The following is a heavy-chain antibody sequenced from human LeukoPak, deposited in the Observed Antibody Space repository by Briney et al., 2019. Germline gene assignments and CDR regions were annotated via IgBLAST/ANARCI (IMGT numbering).Heavy chain of an antibody. Sequence: AETLSLTCTVSGHSIINSYYWGWIRQPPGKGLEWIGYIYHSGSTYYNPSLKSRVTISVDRSKNQFSLKLSSVTAADTAVYYCARVTGGYSSSSLFDYWGQGTLVTVSS. J-gene: IGHJ4*02. V-gene: IGHV4-38-2*02. CDR3: ARVTGGYSSSSLFDY. CDR1: GHSIINSYY. CDR2: IYHSGST. D-gene: IGHD6-6*01.